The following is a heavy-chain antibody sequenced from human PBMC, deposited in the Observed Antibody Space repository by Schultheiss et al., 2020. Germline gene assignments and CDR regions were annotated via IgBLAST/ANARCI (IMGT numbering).Heavy chain of an antibody. CDR1: GYSISSGYY. Sequence: SETLSLTCAVSGYSISSGYYWGWIRQPPGKGLEWIGSIYHSGSTYYNPSLKSRVTISVDTSKNQFSLKLSSVTAADTAVYYCARDYSGYETDGGTNWFDPWGQGTLVTVSS. J-gene: IGHJ5*02. CDR3: ARDYSGYETDGGTNWFDP. CDR2: IYHSGST. D-gene: IGHD5-12*01. V-gene: IGHV4-38-2*02.